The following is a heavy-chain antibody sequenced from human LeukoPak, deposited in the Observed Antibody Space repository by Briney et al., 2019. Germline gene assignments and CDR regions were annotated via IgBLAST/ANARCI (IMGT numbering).Heavy chain of an antibody. V-gene: IGHV3-30*18. CDR1: GFTFSNYG. CDR2: ISYDGTNK. D-gene: IGHD3-16*01. Sequence: GRSLSLSCAASGFTFSNYGMHWVRQAPGKGLEWVALISYDGTNKYYADSVKGRFTISRDSSKNTLYLQMNNLRVEDTAVYYCAKDRGTISESFWYFHLWGRGAPVTVSS. J-gene: IGHJ2*01. CDR3: AKDRGTISESFWYFHL.